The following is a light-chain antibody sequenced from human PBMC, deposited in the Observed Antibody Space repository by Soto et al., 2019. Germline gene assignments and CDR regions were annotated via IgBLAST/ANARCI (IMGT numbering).Light chain of an antibody. Sequence: EIVLTQSPGILSLSPGERATLSCRASQTLSTNSLAWYQQRPGQTPRLLIYAASTRNTDIPDRFNGSGSGTEFTLTISSLQSEDFAVYYCQQYKNWPLTFGGGTKVDIK. CDR3: QQYKNWPLT. CDR2: AAS. V-gene: IGKV3D-15*01. CDR1: QTLSTN. J-gene: IGKJ4*01.